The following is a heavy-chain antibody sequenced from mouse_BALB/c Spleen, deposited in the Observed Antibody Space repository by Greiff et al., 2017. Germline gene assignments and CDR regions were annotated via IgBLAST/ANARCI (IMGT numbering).Heavy chain of an antibody. Sequence: EVQLHQSGAELVKPGASVKLSCTASGFNIKDTYMHWVKQRPEQGLEWIGRIDPANGNTKYDPKFQGKATITADTSSNTAYLQLSSLTSEDTAVYYCARGPSTMITTRYFDVWGAGTTVTVAS. CDR2: IDPANGNT. CDR3: ARGPSTMITTRYFDV. CDR1: GFNIKDTY. V-gene: IGHV14-3*02. J-gene: IGHJ1*01. D-gene: IGHD2-4*01.